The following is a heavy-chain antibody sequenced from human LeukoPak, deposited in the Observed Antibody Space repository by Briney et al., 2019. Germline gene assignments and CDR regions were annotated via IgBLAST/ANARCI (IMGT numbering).Heavy chain of an antibody. D-gene: IGHD2-2*01. CDR2: INSDGTTT. CDR1: GFTFDDYA. Sequence: GRSLRLSCAASGFTFDDYAMHWVRQASGKGLVWISRINSDGTTTNYADSVNGRFTISRDNAKNTLYLQMTSLRAEDTAVYYCWVPATAGEADYWGQGTLVTVSS. CDR3: WVPATAGEADY. J-gene: IGHJ4*02. V-gene: IGHV3-74*01.